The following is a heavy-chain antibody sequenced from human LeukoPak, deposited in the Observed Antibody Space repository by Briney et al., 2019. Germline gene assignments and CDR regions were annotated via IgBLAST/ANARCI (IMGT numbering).Heavy chain of an antibody. V-gene: IGHV3-30*03. CDR2: ISYDGSNK. CDR1: GFTFSAYG. Sequence: GGSLRLSCAASGFTFSAYGMHWVRQAPGKGLEWVAAISYDGSNKYHADSVKGRFTISRDNPKNTLCLQMNSLRAEDTAVYYCARPFGGSGWYYDYWGQGTLVTVSS. J-gene: IGHJ4*02. D-gene: IGHD6-19*01. CDR3: ARPFGGSGWYYDY.